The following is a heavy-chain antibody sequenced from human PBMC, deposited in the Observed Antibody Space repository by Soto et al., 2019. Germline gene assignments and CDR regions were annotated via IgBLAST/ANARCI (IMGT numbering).Heavy chain of an antibody. CDR1: GGSISSYY. Sequence: PSETLSLICTVSGGSISSYYWSWIRQPPGKGLEWIGYIYYSGSTNYNPSLKSRVTISVDTSKNQFSLKLSSVTAADTAVYYCARGITIEPGFDYWGQGTLVTVSS. CDR2: IYYSGST. V-gene: IGHV4-59*01. J-gene: IGHJ4*02. D-gene: IGHD3-3*01. CDR3: ARGITIEPGFDY.